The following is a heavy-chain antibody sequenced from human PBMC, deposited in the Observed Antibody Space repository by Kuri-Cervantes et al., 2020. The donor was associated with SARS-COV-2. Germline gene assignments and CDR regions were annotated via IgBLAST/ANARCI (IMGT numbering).Heavy chain of an antibody. CDR2: ISGSGVGT. Sequence: LSLSCAASGFTFSSFAMSWVRQAPGKGLEWVSSISGSGVGTYYADSVKGRFTISRDNSKNTLYLQMNSLRAEDSALYYCAKVGLSFDYWGQGTLVTVSS. CDR3: AKVGLSFDY. J-gene: IGHJ4*02. CDR1: GFTFSSFA. D-gene: IGHD2/OR15-2a*01. V-gene: IGHV3-23*01.